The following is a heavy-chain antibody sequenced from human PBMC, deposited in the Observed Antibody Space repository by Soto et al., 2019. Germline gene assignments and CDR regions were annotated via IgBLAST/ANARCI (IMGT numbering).Heavy chain of an antibody. CDR3: AKDTGVDGYNNSFDC. V-gene: IGHV3-9*01. D-gene: IGHD4-4*01. CDR2: ISWNSGII. J-gene: IGHJ4*02. Sequence: PGGSLRLSCTASGFTFDDYAMHWVRQVPGKGLEWVSGISWNSGIIDYADSVKGRFTISRDNAKNSLYLQMNSLRAEDTALYYCAKDTGVDGYNNSFDCWGQGTMVTVSS. CDR1: GFTFDDYA.